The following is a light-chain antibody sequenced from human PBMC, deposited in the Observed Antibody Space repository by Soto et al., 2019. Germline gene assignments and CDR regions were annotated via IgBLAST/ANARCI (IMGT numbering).Light chain of an antibody. CDR3: QQRSNWLSIT. Sequence: EIVLTQSPATLSLPPGERATLSCRASQSLGIYLAWYQQKLGQAPRLLIYDASNRATGIPARFSGSGSGTDFTLTITSLEPEDFAVYYCQQRSNWLSITFGQGTRLEIK. CDR2: DAS. J-gene: IGKJ5*01. V-gene: IGKV3-11*01. CDR1: QSLGIY.